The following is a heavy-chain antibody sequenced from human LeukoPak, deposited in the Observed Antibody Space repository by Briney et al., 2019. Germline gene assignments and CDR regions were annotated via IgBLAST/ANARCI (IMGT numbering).Heavy chain of an antibody. V-gene: IGHV5-51*01. J-gene: IGHJ5*02. Sequence: GESLKISCKGSGYNFPNHWIGWVRQMPGKGLEWMGIIYPDDSDTKYSPSFQGQVAISADKSISTAYLQWSSLKASDTAMYYCARHVGGGSSWYWFDPWGQGTLVTVSS. D-gene: IGHD6-13*01. CDR2: IYPDDSDT. CDR1: GYNFPNHW. CDR3: ARHVGGGSSWYWFDP.